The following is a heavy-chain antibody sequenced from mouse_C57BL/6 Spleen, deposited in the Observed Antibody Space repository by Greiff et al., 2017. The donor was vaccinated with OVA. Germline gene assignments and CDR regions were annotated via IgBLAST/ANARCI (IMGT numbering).Heavy chain of an antibody. J-gene: IGHJ2*01. CDR1: GYSFTGYY. CDR3: ASHYRCY. CDR2: INPSPGST. Sequence: VQLQQSGPELVKPGASVKISCKASGYSFTGYYMNWVKQSTEKSLEWIGEINPSPGSTTYNQKFKAKATLTVDKSSSTAYMQLKSLTSEDSAVYYCASHYRCYWGQGTTLTVSS. V-gene: IGHV1-42*01. D-gene: IGHD2-14*01.